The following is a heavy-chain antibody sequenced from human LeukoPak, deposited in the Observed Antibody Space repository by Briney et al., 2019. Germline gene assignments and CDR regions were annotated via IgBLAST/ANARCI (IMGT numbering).Heavy chain of an antibody. J-gene: IGHJ4*02. CDR2: ISYDGSNK. V-gene: IGHV3-30-3*01. CDR3: ARDNLRYCSGGSCWEYFDY. D-gene: IGHD2-15*01. CDR1: GFTFSSYA. Sequence: PGGSLRLSCAASGFTFSSYAMHWVRQAPGKGLEWVAVISYDGSNKYYADSVKGRFTISRDNAKNSLYLQMNSLRDEDTAVYYCARDNLRYCSGGSCWEYFDYWGQGTLVTVSS.